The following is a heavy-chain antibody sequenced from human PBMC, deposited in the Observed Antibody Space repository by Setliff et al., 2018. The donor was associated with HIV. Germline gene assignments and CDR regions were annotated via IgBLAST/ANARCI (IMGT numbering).Heavy chain of an antibody. CDR3: ARGLSFYDPGGFDY. CDR1: GGSISSYY. Sequence: KTSETLSLTCSVSGGSISSYYWSWIRQPPGKGLEWIGDIYYSGMTNYNPSLQSRVTISLDTSKNQFSLKVNSVTAADTAVYYCARGLSFYDPGGFDYWGQGTLVTVSS. CDR2: IYYSGMT. J-gene: IGHJ4*02. D-gene: IGHD3-22*01. V-gene: IGHV4-59*01.